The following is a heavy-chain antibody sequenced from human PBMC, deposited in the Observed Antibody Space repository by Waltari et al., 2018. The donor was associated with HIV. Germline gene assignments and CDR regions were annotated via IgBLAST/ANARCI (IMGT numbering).Heavy chain of an antibody. Sequence: QVQLQESGPGLVKPSETLSPTCTVSGGSISSYHWSWIRQPPGKGLEWIGYIYYSGSTKYNPSLKSRVTISVDTSKNQFSLKLSSLTAADTAVYYCARGGRGWFDPWGQGTLVTVSS. D-gene: IGHD3-10*01. V-gene: IGHV4-59*01. CDR3: ARGGRGWFDP. CDR2: IYYSGST. CDR1: GGSISSYH. J-gene: IGHJ5*02.